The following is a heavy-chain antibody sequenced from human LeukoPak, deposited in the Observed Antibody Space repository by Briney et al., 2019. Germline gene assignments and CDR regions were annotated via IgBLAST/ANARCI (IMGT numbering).Heavy chain of an antibody. Sequence: GGSLRLSCAASGFTFGSYAMHWVRQAPGKGLEWVAVISYDGSNKYYADSVKGRFTISRDNSKNTLYLQMNSLRAEDTAVYYCARDPVLRIAVAGSYFDYWGQGTLVTVSS. CDR3: ARDPVLRIAVAGSYFDY. V-gene: IGHV3-30*04. CDR1: GFTFGSYA. CDR2: ISYDGSNK. J-gene: IGHJ4*02. D-gene: IGHD6-19*01.